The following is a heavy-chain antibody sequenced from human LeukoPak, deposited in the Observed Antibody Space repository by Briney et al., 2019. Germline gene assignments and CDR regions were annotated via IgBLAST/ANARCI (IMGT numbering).Heavy chain of an antibody. CDR1: GYSISSGYY. D-gene: IGHD3-22*01. Sequence: SETLSLTCTVSGYSISSGYYWGWIRQPPGKGLEWIGSIYHSGSTYYNPSLKSRVTISVDTSKNQFSLKLSSVTAADTAVYYCAREDRSLDRKATLFCYWGQGTLVTVSS. V-gene: IGHV4-38-2*02. CDR2: IYHSGST. J-gene: IGHJ4*02. CDR3: AREDRSLDRKATLFCY.